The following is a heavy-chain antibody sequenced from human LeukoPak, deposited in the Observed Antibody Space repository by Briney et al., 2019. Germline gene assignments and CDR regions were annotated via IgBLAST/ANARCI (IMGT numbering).Heavy chain of an antibody. CDR1: GGSISSSSYY. D-gene: IGHD2-15*01. Sequence: PSETLSLTCTVSGGSISSSSYYWGWIRQPPGRGLEWIGSIYYSGSTYYNPSLKSRVTISVDTSKNQFSLKLSSVTAADTAVYCCARQLEDVVVVAASFDYWGQGTLVTVSS. J-gene: IGHJ4*02. V-gene: IGHV4-39*01. CDR3: ARQLEDVVVVAASFDY. CDR2: IYYSGST.